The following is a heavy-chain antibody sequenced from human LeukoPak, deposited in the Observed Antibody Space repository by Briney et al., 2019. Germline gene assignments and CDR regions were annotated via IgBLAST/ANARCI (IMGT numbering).Heavy chain of an antibody. CDR1: GYTLTELS. CDR3: ATVPYDSTENWFDP. Sequence: GASVKVSCKVSGYTLTELSMHWVRQAPGKGLEWMGGFDPEDGETIYAQKFQGRVTMTEDTSTDTAYMELGSLRSEDTAVYYCATVPYDSTENWFDPWGQGTLVTVSS. D-gene: IGHD3-22*01. CDR2: FDPEDGET. J-gene: IGHJ5*02. V-gene: IGHV1-24*01.